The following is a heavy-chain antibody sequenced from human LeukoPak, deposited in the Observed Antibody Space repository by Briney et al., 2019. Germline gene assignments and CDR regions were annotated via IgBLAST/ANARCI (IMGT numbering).Heavy chain of an antibody. CDR1: GFTFSSYW. Sequence: SGGSLRLSCAASGFTFSSYWMNWARQAPGKGLEWVSYISSSGSTIYYADSVKGRFTISRDNAKNSLYLQMNSLRAEDTAVYYCAELGITMIGGVWGKGTTVTISS. CDR3: AELGITMIGGV. J-gene: IGHJ6*04. D-gene: IGHD3-10*02. V-gene: IGHV3-48*04. CDR2: ISSSGSTI.